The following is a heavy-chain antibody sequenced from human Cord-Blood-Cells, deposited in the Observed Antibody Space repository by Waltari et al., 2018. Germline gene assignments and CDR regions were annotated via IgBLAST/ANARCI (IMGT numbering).Heavy chain of an antibody. CDR2: INHSGST. CDR1: GGSFSGYY. J-gene: IGHJ3*02. CDR3: ARLWRVSKYCSSTSCYGRIDAFDI. Sequence: QVQLQQWGAGLLKPSETLSLTCAVYGGSFSGYYWSWIRQPPGKGLEWIGEINHSGSTNYNPSLKSRVTISVDTSKNQFSLKLGSVTAADTAVYYCARLWRVSKYCSSTSCYGRIDAFDIWGQGTMVTVSS. V-gene: IGHV4-34*01. D-gene: IGHD2-2*01.